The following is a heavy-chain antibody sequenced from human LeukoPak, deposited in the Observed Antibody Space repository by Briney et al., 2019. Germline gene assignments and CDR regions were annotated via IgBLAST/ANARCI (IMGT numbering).Heavy chain of an antibody. J-gene: IGHJ5*02. Sequence: SETLSLTCSVSGDSIRTNNYFWGWIRQPPGMGLEWIGSISYNGITYYNPSLKSRASVSVDTSKDQFSLNLNSVTAADTAIYYCARRPGHTWDMGNWFDPWGQGTLVTVSS. CDR3: ARRPGHTWDMGNWFDP. V-gene: IGHV4-39*01. D-gene: IGHD1-26*01. CDR2: ISYNGIT. CDR1: GDSIRTNNYF.